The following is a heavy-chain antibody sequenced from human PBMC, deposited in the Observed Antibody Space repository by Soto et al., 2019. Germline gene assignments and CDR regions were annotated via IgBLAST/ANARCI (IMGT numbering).Heavy chain of an antibody. V-gene: IGHV1-18*04. D-gene: IGHD2-21*01. CDR2: ISAYNGNT. CDR1: GYRFTSSG. J-gene: IGHJ6*02. Sequence: QVHLVQSGGEVKKPGASVKVSCKASGYRFTSSGFSWVRQAPGQGLEWMGWISAYNGNTLYAQKFKGRVTMTTDTSTSTAYMELGSLRSDDTAVYYCATDPYCGSAPGCSALDAWGQGTTVTVFS. CDR3: ATDPYCGSAPGCSALDA.